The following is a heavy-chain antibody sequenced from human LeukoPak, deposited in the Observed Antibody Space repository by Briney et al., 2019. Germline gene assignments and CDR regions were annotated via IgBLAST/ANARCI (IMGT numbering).Heavy chain of an antibody. D-gene: IGHD2-2*01. Sequence: SEILSLTCAVYGGSFSGYYWSWIRQPPGKGLEWIGEINHSGSTNYNPSLKSRVTISVDTSKNQFSLKLSSVTAADTAVYYCARATRYCSSTSCPTRGMDVWGQGTTVTVSS. J-gene: IGHJ6*02. V-gene: IGHV4-34*01. CDR3: ARATRYCSSTSCPTRGMDV. CDR2: INHSGST. CDR1: GGSFSGYY.